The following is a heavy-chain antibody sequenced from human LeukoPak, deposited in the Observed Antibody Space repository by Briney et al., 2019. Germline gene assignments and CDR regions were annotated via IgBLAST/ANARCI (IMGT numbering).Heavy chain of an antibody. CDR2: ISSSGSTI. D-gene: IGHD4-11*01. CDR1: GFTFSSYE. CDR3: GRVYNTVVGH. Sequence: QPGGSLRLSCAASGFTFSSYEMNWVRQAPGKALEWISYISSSGSTIYYADPVKGRFTISRDNAKNSLYLQMNSLRAEDTAVYDWGRVYNTVVGHWGRGTLVTV. J-gene: IGHJ4*02. V-gene: IGHV3-48*03.